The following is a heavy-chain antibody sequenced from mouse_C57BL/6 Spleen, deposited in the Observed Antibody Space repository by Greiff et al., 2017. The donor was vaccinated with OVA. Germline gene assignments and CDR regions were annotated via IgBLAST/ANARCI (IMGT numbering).Heavy chain of an antibody. CDR3: ARMSRDWYFDV. V-gene: IGHV3-3*01. CDR1: GFSINSDCY. Sequence: EVKLVESGPSLVRPSQTLSLTCTVTGFSINSDCYWLWIRQFPGNKLEYIGYTFYSGITYYNPYLESRTYITRDTSKNQFSLKLSSVTTEDTATYYCARMSRDWYFDVWGTGTTVTVSS. J-gene: IGHJ1*03. CDR2: TFYSGIT.